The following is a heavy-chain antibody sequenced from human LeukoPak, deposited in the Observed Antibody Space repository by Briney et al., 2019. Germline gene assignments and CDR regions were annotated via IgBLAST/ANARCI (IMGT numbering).Heavy chain of an antibody. D-gene: IGHD3-22*01. Sequence: GASVKVSCKASGGTFSSYAISWVRQAPGQGLEWMGRINPNSGGTNYAQKFQGRVTMTRDTSISTAYMELSRLRSDDTAIYYCAREEDSSGYYPFDYWGQGTLVTVSS. V-gene: IGHV1-2*06. J-gene: IGHJ4*02. CDR3: AREEDSSGYYPFDY. CDR2: INPNSGGT. CDR1: GGTFSSYA.